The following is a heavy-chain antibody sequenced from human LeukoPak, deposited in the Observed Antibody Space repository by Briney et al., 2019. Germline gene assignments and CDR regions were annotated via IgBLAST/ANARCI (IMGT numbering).Heavy chain of an antibody. V-gene: IGHV4-59*01. CDR2: IYYSGST. J-gene: IGHJ5*02. CDR3: ARGGTTVTPGLLWFDP. CDR1: GGSLHNYY. Sequence: SETLSLTCTVSGGSLHNYYWTWIRQPPGRGLEWIGYIYYSGSTNYNPSLKSRVTISVDTSKNQFSLKLSSVTAADTAVYYCARGGTTVTPGLLWFDPWGQGTLVTVSS. D-gene: IGHD4-17*01.